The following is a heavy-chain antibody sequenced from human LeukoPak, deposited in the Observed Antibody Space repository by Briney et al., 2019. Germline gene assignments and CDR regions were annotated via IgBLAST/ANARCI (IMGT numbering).Heavy chain of an antibody. CDR2: ITASGTAM. J-gene: IGHJ4*02. CDR3: ARGDRVGITTGHFDY. V-gene: IGHV3-48*04. D-gene: IGHD2-21*01. CDR1: GFTFSSYS. Sequence: GGSLRLSCAASGFTFSSYSMNWVRQAPGKGLEWVSHITASGTAMFYADSVKGRFTISRDDVKGSLFLQMDCLGADNTAVYFCARGDRVGITTGHFDYWGQGALVTVSS.